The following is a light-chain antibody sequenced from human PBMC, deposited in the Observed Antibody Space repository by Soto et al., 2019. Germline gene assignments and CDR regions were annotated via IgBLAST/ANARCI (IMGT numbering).Light chain of an antibody. CDR2: RAS. Sequence: DIVMPQSPDSLAVALSKRSTDNCVGKENSLWRSKNKNYLAWYQQKPGQPPKLLIYRASTGEYGVPERLSGSGSGQDFTLAISSLQAEDVAVHYCQKYYNLPLAFGGGTKVDI. V-gene: IGKV4-1*01. CDR1: ENSLWRSKNKNY. CDR3: QKYYNLPLA. J-gene: IGKJ4*01.